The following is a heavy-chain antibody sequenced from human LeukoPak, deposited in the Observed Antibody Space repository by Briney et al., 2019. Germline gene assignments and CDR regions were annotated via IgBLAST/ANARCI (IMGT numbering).Heavy chain of an antibody. J-gene: IGHJ6*02. CDR1: GFTLSRYA. CDR2: ISGSGGST. CDR3: AKDRSESGWYKMSYYYGMDV. V-gene: IGHV3-23*01. Sequence: GGSLRLSCAASGFTLSRYAMSWVRQAPGKGLEWVSAISGSGGSTYYADSVKGRFSISRDNSKNTLYLKMNSLRAEDTAVYYCAKDRSESGWYKMSYYYGMDVWGQGTTVTVSS. D-gene: IGHD6-19*01.